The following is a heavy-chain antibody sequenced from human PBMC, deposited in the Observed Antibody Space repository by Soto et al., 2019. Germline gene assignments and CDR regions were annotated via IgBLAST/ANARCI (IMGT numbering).Heavy chain of an antibody. J-gene: IGHJ4*02. V-gene: IGHV4-4*02. Sequence: QVQLQESGPGLVKPSGTLSLTCAVSGGSISSNDWWTWVRQPPGKGLEWIEETFHSGSTNYNPSLKGRVTISEDKFKYQFSLKLSSVTAADTAVYYCARTYHYDSSGYFYYFDYWGQGTLVTVSS. D-gene: IGHD3-22*01. CDR1: GGSISSNDW. CDR2: TFHSGST. CDR3: ARTYHYDSSGYFYYFDY.